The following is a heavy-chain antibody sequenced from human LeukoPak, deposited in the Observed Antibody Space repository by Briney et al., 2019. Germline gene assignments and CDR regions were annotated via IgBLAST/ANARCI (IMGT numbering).Heavy chain of an antibody. CDR3: ATWVTSGYYALDV. CDR1: GGSICFYY. V-gene: IGHV4-59*01. D-gene: IGHD2-21*02. J-gene: IGHJ6*02. CDR2: IYGSGTT. Sequence: SETLSLTCTVSGGSICFYYWSWIRQPPGKGLEWIGYIYGSGTTNYNPSVKSRVTISVDTSKTQFSLKLSSVTAADTAVYYCATWVTSGYYALDVWGQGTTVIVSS.